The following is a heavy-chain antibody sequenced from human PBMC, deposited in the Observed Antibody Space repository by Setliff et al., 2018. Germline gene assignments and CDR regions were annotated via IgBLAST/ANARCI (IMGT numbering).Heavy chain of an antibody. D-gene: IGHD2-21*02. V-gene: IGHV1-2*02. CDR2: INPNSGGA. CDR1: GYTFAGYY. J-gene: IGHJ4*02. Sequence: ASVKVSCKASGYTFAGYYMHWVRQAPGQGLEWMGWINPNSGGANYAQRFQGRVTMTRDTSISTGYMELSRLRSDDTAVYYCASSSYCGGDCYPNSPFDYWGQGTLVTVSS. CDR3: ASSSYCGGDCYPNSPFDY.